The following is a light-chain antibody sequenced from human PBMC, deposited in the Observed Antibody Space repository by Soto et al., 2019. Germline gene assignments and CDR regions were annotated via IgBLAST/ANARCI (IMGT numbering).Light chain of an antibody. CDR1: QSISSW. Sequence: DIQMTQSPSTLSASVGDRVTITCRASQSISSWLAWYQQKPGKAPTLLIFEASKLLGGVPSRFSGSGSGTDFTLTISSLQPEDFATYFCQQSLTTPPTFGQGTKV. CDR2: EAS. J-gene: IGKJ1*01. CDR3: QQSLTTPPT. V-gene: IGKV1-5*01.